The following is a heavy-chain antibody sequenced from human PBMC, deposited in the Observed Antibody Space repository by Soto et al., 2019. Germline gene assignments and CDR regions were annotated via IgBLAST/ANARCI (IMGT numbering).Heavy chain of an antibody. V-gene: IGHV3-23*01. CDR3: AKMSRRSWIQLWLPDY. D-gene: IGHD5-18*01. CDR1: GFTFSSYA. CDR2: ISGSGGST. Sequence: GGSLRLSCAASGFTFSSYAMSWVRQAPGKGLEWVSAISGSGGSTYYADSVKGRFTISRDNSKNTLYLQMNSLRAEDTAVYYCAKMSRRSWIQLWLPDYWGQGTLVTVSS. J-gene: IGHJ4*02.